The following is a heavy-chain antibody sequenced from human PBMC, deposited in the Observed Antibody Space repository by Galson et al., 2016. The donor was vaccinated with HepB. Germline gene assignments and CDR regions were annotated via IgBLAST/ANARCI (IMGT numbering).Heavy chain of an antibody. J-gene: IGHJ4*02. Sequence: PALVKPTQTLTLTCTVSGFSLSSSGVTVGWIRQPPGKALEWLALIYWNDDKRYNPSLKTRLTITKDTSKNQVVLTMTDMDPVDTATFFCAYSRPKLQLDYWGPGTRVTVSS. CDR2: IYWNDDK. CDR1: GFSLSSSGVT. D-gene: IGHD1-1*01. CDR3: AYSRPKLQLDY. V-gene: IGHV2-5*01.